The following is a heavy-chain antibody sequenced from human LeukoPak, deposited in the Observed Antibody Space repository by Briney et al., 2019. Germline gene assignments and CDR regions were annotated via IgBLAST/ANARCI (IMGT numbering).Heavy chain of an antibody. V-gene: IGHV4-59*01. CDR3: ARTTEGGYTYNYFYYYYMDV. Sequence: SGTLSLPCTVSGGAISRYYWSWIRAPPGEGLEWIGYIYFSGSTNYNPPLRSRISISVDTSKNQFSLKLSSVTAADTAVYYCARTTEGGYTYNYFYYYYMDVWGKGTTVTISS. CDR2: IYFSGST. J-gene: IGHJ6*03. D-gene: IGHD5-18*01. CDR1: GGAISRYY.